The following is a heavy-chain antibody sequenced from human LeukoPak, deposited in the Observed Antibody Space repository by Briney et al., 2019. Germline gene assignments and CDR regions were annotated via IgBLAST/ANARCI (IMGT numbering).Heavy chain of an antibody. V-gene: IGHV4-39*07. Sequence: SETLSLTCTVSGGSISSSSYYWGWIRQPPGKGLEWIGSIYYSGSTYYNPSLKSRVTISVDTSKNQFSLKLSSVTAADTAVYYCARFGMAVADSDGRIDYWGQGTLVTVSS. CDR1: GGSISSSSYY. D-gene: IGHD6-19*01. CDR3: ARFGMAVADSDGRIDY. CDR2: IYYSGST. J-gene: IGHJ4*02.